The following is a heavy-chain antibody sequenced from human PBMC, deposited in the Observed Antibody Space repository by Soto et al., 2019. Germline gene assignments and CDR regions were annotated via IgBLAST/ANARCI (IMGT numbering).Heavy chain of an antibody. J-gene: IGHJ4*02. Sequence: GASVKVSCKASGYTFTSYYMHWVRQSPGQGLEWMGIINPSGGSTSYAQKFQGRVTMTRDTSTSTVYMELSSLRSEDTAVYYCAKTYYYDSSGYQGPFDYWGQGTLVTVSS. CDR1: GYTFTSYY. V-gene: IGHV1-46*01. CDR3: AKTYYYDSSGYQGPFDY. D-gene: IGHD3-22*01. CDR2: INPSGGST.